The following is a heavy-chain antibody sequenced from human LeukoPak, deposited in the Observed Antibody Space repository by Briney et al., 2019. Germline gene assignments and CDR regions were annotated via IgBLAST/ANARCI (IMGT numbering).Heavy chain of an antibody. CDR1: GFTFSSYA. Sequence: GVSLRLSCAASGFTFSSYAMSWVRHARGKGLGCVSAISGSGASTYYTDSVKGRFTISRDNSKNTLYLQMNSLRAEDTAVYYCAKAPLLSEMATIKLSWGQGTLVTVSS. J-gene: IGHJ4*02. CDR3: AKAPLLSEMATIKLS. CDR2: ISGSGAST. V-gene: IGHV3-23*01. D-gene: IGHD5-24*01.